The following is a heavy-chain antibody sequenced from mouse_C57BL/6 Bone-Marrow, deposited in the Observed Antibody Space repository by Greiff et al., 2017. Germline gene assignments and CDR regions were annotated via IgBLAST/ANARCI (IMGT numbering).Heavy chain of an antibody. J-gene: IGHJ1*03. CDR1: GFTFSDYG. Sequence: EVKLVESGGGLVKPGGSLKLSCAASGFTFSDYGMHWVRQAPEKGLEWVAYISSGSSTIYYADTVKGRFTISRDNAKNTLYLQMTSLRSEDTAVYYCARWLLRGYFDVWGTGTTVTVSA. V-gene: IGHV5-17*01. CDR2: ISSGSSTI. D-gene: IGHD2-3*01. CDR3: ARWLLRGYFDV.